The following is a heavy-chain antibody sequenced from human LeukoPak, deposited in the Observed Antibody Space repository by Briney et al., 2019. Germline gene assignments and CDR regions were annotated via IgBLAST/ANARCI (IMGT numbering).Heavy chain of an antibody. Sequence: GGSLRLSCAASGFTFSSYWMSWVRQAPGKGLEWVAVISYDGSNKYYADSVKGRFTISRDNSKNTLYLQMNSLRAEDTAVYYCARDPDLGYGSGSPHFDYWGQGTLVTVSS. CDR3: ARDPDLGYGSGSPHFDY. V-gene: IGHV3-30*03. D-gene: IGHD3-10*01. CDR2: ISYDGSNK. CDR1: GFTFSSYW. J-gene: IGHJ4*02.